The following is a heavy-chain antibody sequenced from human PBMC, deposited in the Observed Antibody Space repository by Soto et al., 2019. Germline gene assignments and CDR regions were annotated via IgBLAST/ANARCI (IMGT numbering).Heavy chain of an antibody. J-gene: IGHJ4*02. CDR1: GLTFSRYA. CDR2: IIYDGSNK. CDR3: AAELGNTGYVGQDY. V-gene: IGHV3-30*04. D-gene: IGHD5-12*01. Sequence: QVQLVESGGGVVQPGRSLRLSCAASGLTFSRYAMHWVRQAPGKGLEWVAVIIYDGSNKHYADSVQGRFTISRDNSKNTLYLQMNSXXAXXTAVYYCAAELGNTGYVGQDYWGQGTLVTVSS.